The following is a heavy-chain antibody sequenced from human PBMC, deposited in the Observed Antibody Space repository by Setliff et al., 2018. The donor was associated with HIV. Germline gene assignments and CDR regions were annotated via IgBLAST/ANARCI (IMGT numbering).Heavy chain of an antibody. J-gene: IGHJ4*02. Sequence: GGSLRLSCAANGFSFSSYAMSWVRQAPGKGLEWVSGIGGSGGSTYYADSVKGRFTISRDNTKNTLSLQMNSLGAEDTAIYYCANRFRTSNNWYYFDYWGPGTLVTVSS. CDR3: ANRFRTSNNWYYFDY. CDR2: IGGSGGST. D-gene: IGHD6-13*01. V-gene: IGHV3-23*01. CDR1: GFSFSSYA.